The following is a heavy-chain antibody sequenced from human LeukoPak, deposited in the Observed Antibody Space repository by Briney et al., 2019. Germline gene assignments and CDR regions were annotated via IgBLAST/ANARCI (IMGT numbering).Heavy chain of an antibody. V-gene: IGHV4-59*01. J-gene: IGHJ1*01. D-gene: IGHD6-6*01. CDR3: ARGGAARLHFQN. CDR1: GGSISTYY. Sequence: SETLSLTCTVSGGSISTYYWNWIRQPPGKGLEWIEYICHSGSTNYNPSLQSRVTISVDTSKNQFSLNLNSVTAADTAVYYCARGGAARLHFQNWGQGTLVTVSS. CDR2: ICHSGST.